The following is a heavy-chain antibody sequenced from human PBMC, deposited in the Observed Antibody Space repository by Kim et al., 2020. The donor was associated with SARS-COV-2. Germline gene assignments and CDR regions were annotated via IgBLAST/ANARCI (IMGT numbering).Heavy chain of an antibody. J-gene: IGHJ5*02. CDR2: INHSGST. V-gene: IGHV4-34*01. Sequence: SETLSLTCAGYGGSFSGYYWSWIRQPPGKGLEWIGEINHSGSTNYNPSLKSRVTISVDTSKNQVSLKLSSVTAAETAVYYCARGSVVVVVAATPPAFYPWGQGTLVTVSS. CDR1: GGSFSGYY. D-gene: IGHD2-15*01. CDR3: ARGSVVVVVAATPPAFYP.